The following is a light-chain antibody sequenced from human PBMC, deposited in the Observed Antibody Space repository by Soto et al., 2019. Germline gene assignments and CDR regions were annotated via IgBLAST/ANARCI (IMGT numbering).Light chain of an antibody. CDR2: DAS. J-gene: IGKJ2*01. V-gene: IGKV3-11*01. Sequence: DIVLTQSPATLSLSPGERATLSFRASQSVSSYLAWYQQKPGQTPRLLIYDASNSATGIPARFSGSGSGTDFTLTISSLVPEDAAVYYCHQRINWPRTFGQGTKLEIK. CDR3: HQRINWPRT. CDR1: QSVSSY.